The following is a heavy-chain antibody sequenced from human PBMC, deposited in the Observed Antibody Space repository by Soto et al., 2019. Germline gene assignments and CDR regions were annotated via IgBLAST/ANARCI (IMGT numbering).Heavy chain of an antibody. Sequence: PGGSLRLSCAASGFTFCNYGMHWVRQAPGKGLEWVAVISYDGNNRYYGDSVKGRFTISRDNSKNTVYLQMNSLRVEDTAVYYCASTWSGYYYFDSWGQGTLVTVSS. CDR1: GFTFCNYG. D-gene: IGHD3-3*01. V-gene: IGHV3-30*03. CDR2: ISYDGNNR. J-gene: IGHJ4*02. CDR3: ASTWSGYYYFDS.